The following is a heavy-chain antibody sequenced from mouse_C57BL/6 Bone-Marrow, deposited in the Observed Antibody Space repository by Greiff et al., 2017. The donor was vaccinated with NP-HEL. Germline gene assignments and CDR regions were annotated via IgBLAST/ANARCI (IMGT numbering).Heavy chain of an antibody. V-gene: IGHV1-9*01. CDR2: ILPGSGST. CDR1: GYTFTGYW. Sequence: QVQLQQSGAELMKPGASVKLSCKATGYTFTGYWIEWVKQRPGHGLEWIGEILPGSGSTNCNEKFKGKATFTADTSSNTAYMQLSSLTNEDSAIYYCARDLLLRSYFDYWGQGTTLTVSS. D-gene: IGHD1-1*01. CDR3: ARDLLLRSYFDY. J-gene: IGHJ2*01.